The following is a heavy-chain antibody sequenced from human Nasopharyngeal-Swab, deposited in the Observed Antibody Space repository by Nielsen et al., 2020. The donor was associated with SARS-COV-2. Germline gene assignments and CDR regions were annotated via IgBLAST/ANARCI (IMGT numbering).Heavy chain of an antibody. Sequence: SLKISCAASGFTFDDYAMHWVRQAPGKGLEWVSGISWNSGSIGYADSVKGRFTISRDNAMNSLYLQMNSLRAEDTALYYCAKLDSSGYYPTVDYWGQGTLVTVSS. D-gene: IGHD3-22*01. J-gene: IGHJ4*02. CDR3: AKLDSSGYYPTVDY. CDR2: ISWNSGSI. V-gene: IGHV3-9*01. CDR1: GFTFDDYA.